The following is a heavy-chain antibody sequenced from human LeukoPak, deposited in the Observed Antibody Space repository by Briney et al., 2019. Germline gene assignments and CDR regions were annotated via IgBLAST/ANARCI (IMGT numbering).Heavy chain of an antibody. Sequence: GGSLRLSCAASGFTFSSYSMNWVRQAPGKGLEWVSSISSSSSYIYYADSVKGRFTISRDNAKNSLYLQMNSLRAEDTDVYYCARDYGGVGDYFDYWGQGTLVTVSS. J-gene: IGHJ4*02. D-gene: IGHD3-3*01. CDR2: ISSSSSYI. V-gene: IGHV3-21*01. CDR1: GFTFSSYS. CDR3: ARDYGGVGDYFDY.